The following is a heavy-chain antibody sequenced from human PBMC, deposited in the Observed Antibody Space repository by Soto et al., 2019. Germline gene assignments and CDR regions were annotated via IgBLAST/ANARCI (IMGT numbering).Heavy chain of an antibody. CDR2: IYYSGIT. Sequence: QVQLQESGPGLVKPSETLSLTCTVSGGSISSYYWSWIRQPPGKGLEWIGYIYYSGITNYNPSLKSRVTISVDTSKNQFSLKLRSVTAADTAVYYCARYKSNYYYGMDVWGQGTTVTVS. D-gene: IGHD1-20*01. V-gene: IGHV4-59*01. CDR3: ARYKSNYYYGMDV. J-gene: IGHJ6*02. CDR1: GGSISSYY.